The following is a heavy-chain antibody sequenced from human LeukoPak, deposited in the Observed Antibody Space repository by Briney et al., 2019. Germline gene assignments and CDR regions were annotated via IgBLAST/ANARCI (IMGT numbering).Heavy chain of an antibody. CDR3: ARHHLYDSSGDGRYYFDY. CDR2: MSHSGST. J-gene: IGHJ4*02. D-gene: IGHD3-22*01. V-gene: IGHV4-38-2*01. CDR1: GYSISSGYH. Sequence: SEAPSLTCGVSGYSISSGYHWGWIRQPTGKGLEWIGSMSHSGSTYYNPSLKSRVTISVDTSKNQFSVKLSSVTAADTAVYYCARHHLYDSSGDGRYYFDYWGQGTLVTVSS.